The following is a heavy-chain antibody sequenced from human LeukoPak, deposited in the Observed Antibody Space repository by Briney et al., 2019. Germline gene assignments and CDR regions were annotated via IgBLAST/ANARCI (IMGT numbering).Heavy chain of an antibody. CDR2: IYYSGST. V-gene: IGHV4-31*03. CDR1: GDSINSDAYY. Sequence: SQTLSLTCTVSGDSINSDAYYWNWIRQHPGKGLEWIGYIYYSGSTYYNPSLKSRLTVSIDTSKNQFSLKLNSVTAADTAVYFCASTGPDISGQYQAYWGQGNLVIVSS. D-gene: IGHD3-22*01. CDR3: ASTGPDISGQYQAY. J-gene: IGHJ4*01.